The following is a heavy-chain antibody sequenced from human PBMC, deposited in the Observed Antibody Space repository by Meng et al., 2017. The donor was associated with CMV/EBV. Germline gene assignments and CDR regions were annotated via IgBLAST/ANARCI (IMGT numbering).Heavy chain of an antibody. CDR2: IIPILGIA. V-gene: IGHV1-69*10. Sequence: SVKVSCKASGYAFTSYDISWVRQAPGQGLEWMGGIIPILGIANYAQKFQGRVTITADKSTSTAYMELSSLRSEDTAVYYCARVPQGFDDSSGYYFGYWGQGTLVTVSS. D-gene: IGHD3-22*01. CDR1: GYAFTSYD. J-gene: IGHJ4*02. CDR3: ARVPQGFDDSSGYYFGY.